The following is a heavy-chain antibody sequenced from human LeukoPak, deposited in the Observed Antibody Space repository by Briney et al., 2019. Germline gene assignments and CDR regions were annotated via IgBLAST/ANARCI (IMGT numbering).Heavy chain of an antibody. CDR2: TYYRSKWYN. D-gene: IGHD3-22*01. J-gene: IGHJ4*02. Sequence: SQTLSLTCAISGDSVSSNSADWNWIRQSPSRGLEWLGRTYYRSKWYNDYAVSVKSRITINPDTSKNQFSLQLNPVTPEDTAVYYCAREGEIRSSGYYHHHFDYWGQGTLVTVSS. CDR3: AREGEIRSSGYYHHHFDY. CDR1: GDSVSSNSAD. V-gene: IGHV6-1*01.